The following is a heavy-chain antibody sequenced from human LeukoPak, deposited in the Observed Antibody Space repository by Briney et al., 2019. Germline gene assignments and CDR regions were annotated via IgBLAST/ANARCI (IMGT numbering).Heavy chain of an antibody. J-gene: IGHJ4*02. CDR2: TYYRSKWYT. V-gene: IGHV6-1*01. CDR3: ASSYGSGTYYTPPFDY. CDR1: GDSVSSNSAA. Sequence: SQTLSLTCAISGDSVSSNSAAWNWIRQSPSRGLEWLGRTYYRSKWYTDYAVSVKGRITINPDTPENQFSLQLNSVTPEDTAVYYCASSYGSGTYYTPPFDYWGQGTLVTVSS. D-gene: IGHD3-10*01.